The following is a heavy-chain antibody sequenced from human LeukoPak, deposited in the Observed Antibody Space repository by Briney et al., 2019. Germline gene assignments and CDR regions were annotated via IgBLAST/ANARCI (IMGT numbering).Heavy chain of an antibody. D-gene: IGHD6-13*01. J-gene: IGHJ4*02. CDR2: IKQDGSDK. V-gene: IGHV3-7*03. CDR1: GFTFSTSW. CDR3: AKDSGWFRFDY. Sequence: GGSLRLSCAASGFTFSTSWMTWVRQAPGKGLEWVANIKQDGSDKYYMDSVKGRFTISRDNAKNSLYLQMNSLRAEDTAVYYCAKDSGWFRFDYWGQGTLVTVSS.